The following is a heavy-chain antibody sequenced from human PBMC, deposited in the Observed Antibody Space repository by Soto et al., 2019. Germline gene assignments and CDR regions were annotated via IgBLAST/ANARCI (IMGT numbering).Heavy chain of an antibody. CDR3: AHKSVQLEPNWFDP. D-gene: IGHD1-1*01. J-gene: IGHJ5*02. V-gene: IGHV2-5*01. Sequence: QITLKESGPTLVKPTQTLTLTCTFSGFSLSTSGVGVGWIRQPPGKALEWLALIYWNDDKRYSPSLKSRLTITKDTSKNQVVLTMTNMDPVDTATYYFAHKSVQLEPNWFDPWGQGTLVTVSS. CDR1: GFSLSTSGVG. CDR2: IYWNDDK.